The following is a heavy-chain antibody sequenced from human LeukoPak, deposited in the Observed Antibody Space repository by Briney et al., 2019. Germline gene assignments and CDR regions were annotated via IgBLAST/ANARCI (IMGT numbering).Heavy chain of an antibody. J-gene: IGHJ4*02. CDR3: ARDRGSYYGSGSYFDY. Sequence: GGSLRLSCAASGFTFSNHGINWGRQAPGKGLEWVSYISSSGSTIYYADSVKGRFTISRDNAKNSLYLQMNSLRAEDTAVYYCARDRGSYYGSGSYFDYWGQGTLVTVSS. CDR1: GFTFSNHG. V-gene: IGHV3-48*03. CDR2: ISSSGSTI. D-gene: IGHD3-10*01.